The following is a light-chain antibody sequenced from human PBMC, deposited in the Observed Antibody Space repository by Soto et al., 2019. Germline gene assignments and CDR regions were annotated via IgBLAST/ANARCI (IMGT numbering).Light chain of an antibody. CDR2: SNN. CDR1: SSNIGSNT. Sequence: QSVLTQPPSASGTPGQRVTISCSGSSSNIGSNTVNWYQQLTGTAPKLLIYSNNQRPSGVPDRFSGSKSGTSASLAISGLQSEDEADYYCAAWDDSLNGPVFGGGTKLPVL. V-gene: IGLV1-44*01. J-gene: IGLJ2*01. CDR3: AAWDDSLNGPV.